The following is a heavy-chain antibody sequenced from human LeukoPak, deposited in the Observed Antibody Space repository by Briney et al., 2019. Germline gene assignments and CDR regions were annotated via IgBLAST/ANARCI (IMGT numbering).Heavy chain of an antibody. V-gene: IGHV4-34*01. CDR3: ARVPGYSYGKIDY. CDR1: GGSFSGYY. CDR2: INHSGST. D-gene: IGHD5-18*01. Sequence: SETLSLTCAVHGGSFSGYYWSWIRQPPGKGLEWIGEINHSGSTNYNPSLKSRVTISVDTSKNQFSLKLSSVTAADTAVYYCARVPGYSYGKIDYWGQGTLVTVSS. J-gene: IGHJ4*02.